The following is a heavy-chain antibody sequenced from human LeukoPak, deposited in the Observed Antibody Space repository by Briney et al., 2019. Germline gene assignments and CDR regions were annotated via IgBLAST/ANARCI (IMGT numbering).Heavy chain of an antibody. CDR1: GGSISSYY. J-gene: IGHJ4*02. V-gene: IGHV4-4*07. Sequence: PSETLSLTCTVSGGSISSYYWSWIRQPAGKGLEWIGRIYTSGSTNYNPSLKSRVTMSVDTSKNQFSLKLSSVTAADTAVYYCARDRITMVRGVIYFDYWGQGTLVTVSS. CDR3: ARDRITMVRGVIYFDY. D-gene: IGHD3-10*01. CDR2: IYTSGST.